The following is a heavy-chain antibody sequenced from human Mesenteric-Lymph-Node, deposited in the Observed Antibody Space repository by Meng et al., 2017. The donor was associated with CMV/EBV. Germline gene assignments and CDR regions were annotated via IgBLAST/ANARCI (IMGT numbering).Heavy chain of an antibody. CDR2: ISSSGSTI. Sequence: QVQLVESGGGLVKPGGSLRLSCAASGFTFSDYYMSWIPQAPGKGLEWVSYISSSGSTIDYADSVVGRFTISRDNAKSSVSLQMNSLRVEDTAVYYCARDDGGNSVLDNWGQGTLVTVSS. CDR3: ARDDGGNSVLDN. CDR1: GFTFSDYY. J-gene: IGHJ4*02. D-gene: IGHD4-23*01. V-gene: IGHV3-11*01.